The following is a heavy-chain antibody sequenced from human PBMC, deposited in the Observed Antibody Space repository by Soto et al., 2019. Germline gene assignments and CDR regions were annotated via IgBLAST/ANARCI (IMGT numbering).Heavy chain of an antibody. CDR3: ARDYDILTGSPNYYYGMDV. J-gene: IGHJ6*02. D-gene: IGHD3-9*01. Sequence: ASVKVSCKGSGGTFSSYAISCVRHAPGKALSWMGWISAYNGNTNYAQKLQGRVTMTTDTSTSTAYMELRSLRSDDTAVYYCARDYDILTGSPNYYYGMDVWGQGTTVTVSS. CDR1: GGTFSSYA. V-gene: IGHV1-18*01. CDR2: ISAYNGNT.